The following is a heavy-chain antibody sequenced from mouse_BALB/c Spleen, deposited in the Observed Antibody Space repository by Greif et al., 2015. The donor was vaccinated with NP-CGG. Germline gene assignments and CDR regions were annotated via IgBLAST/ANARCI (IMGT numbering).Heavy chain of an antibody. J-gene: IGHJ4*01. CDR1: GYTFTSYW. CDR3: ARGYEGYGYAMDY. D-gene: IGHD1-1*02. Sequence: QVQLKQSGAELAKPGASVKMSCKASGYTFTSYWMHWVKQRPGQGLEWIGYINPSTGYTEYNQKFKDKATLTADKSSSTAYMQLSSLTSEDSAVYYCARGYEGYGYAMDYWGQGTSVTVSS. V-gene: IGHV1-7*01. CDR2: INPSTGYT.